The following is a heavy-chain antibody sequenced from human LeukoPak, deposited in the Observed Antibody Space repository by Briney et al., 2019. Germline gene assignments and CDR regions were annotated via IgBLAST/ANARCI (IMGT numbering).Heavy chain of an antibody. J-gene: IGHJ4*02. CDR1: GFTFSSYE. CDR2: ISSSGSTI. V-gene: IGHV3-48*03. Sequence: GGSLRLSCAASGFTFSSYEMNWVRQAPGKGLEWVSYISSSGSTIYYADSVKGRFTISRDNSKNTLYLQMNSLRAEDTAVYYCARDLMVRGVSYYFDYWGQGTLVTVSS. D-gene: IGHD3-10*01. CDR3: ARDLMVRGVSYYFDY.